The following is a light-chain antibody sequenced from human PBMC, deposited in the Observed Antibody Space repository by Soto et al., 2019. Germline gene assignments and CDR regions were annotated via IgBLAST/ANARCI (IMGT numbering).Light chain of an antibody. Sequence: EIVLTQSPGTLSLSPGERATLSCRASQSVSNNYLAWYQQKPGQAPRLLIYCASNRATGIPDRFSGSGSGTDFTLTISRLEPEDFAVYDCQQYGSSGTFGQGTKVEIK. CDR2: CAS. CDR3: QQYGSSGT. CDR1: QSVSNNY. J-gene: IGKJ1*01. V-gene: IGKV3-20*01.